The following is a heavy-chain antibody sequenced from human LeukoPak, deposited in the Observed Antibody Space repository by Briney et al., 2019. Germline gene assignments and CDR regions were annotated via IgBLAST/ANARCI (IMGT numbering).Heavy chain of an antibody. D-gene: IGHD3-3*01. CDR3: AHRYYDFWSGYYIDEGYYFDY. Sequence: SGPTLVKPTQTLTLTCTFSGFSLSTSGVGVGWIRQPPGKALEWLALSYWNDDKRYSPSLKSRLTITKDTSKHQVLLTMTNMDPVDTATYYCAHRYYDFWSGYYIDEGYYFDYWGQGTLVTVSS. CDR1: GFSLSTSGVG. J-gene: IGHJ4*02. CDR2: SYWNDDK. V-gene: IGHV2-5*01.